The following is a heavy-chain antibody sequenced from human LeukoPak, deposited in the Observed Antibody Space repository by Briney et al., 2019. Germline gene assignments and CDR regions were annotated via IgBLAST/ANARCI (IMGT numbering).Heavy chain of an antibody. V-gene: IGHV3-30-3*01. CDR2: ISHDGNNK. Sequence: PGGSLRLSCAASGFTSSSYAMHWVRQAPGKGLEWVAVISHDGNNKHNADSVKGRFTISRDNSKNTLYLQTNSLRAEDTAVYYCAREGVYSNGPFDYWGQGTRVTVSS. J-gene: IGHJ4*02. D-gene: IGHD5-18*01. CDR3: AREGVYSNGPFDY. CDR1: GFTSSSYA.